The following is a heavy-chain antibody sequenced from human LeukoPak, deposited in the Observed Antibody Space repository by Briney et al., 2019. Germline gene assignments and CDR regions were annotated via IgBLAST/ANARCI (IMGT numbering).Heavy chain of an antibody. CDR3: AREVGYSSGWYSLEKQKIDY. V-gene: IGHV4-34*01. CDR2: IYHSGST. J-gene: IGHJ4*02. D-gene: IGHD6-19*01. Sequence: SETLSLTCAVYGGSFSGYYWSWIRQPPGKGLEWIGSIYHSGSTYYNPSLKSRVTISVDTSKNQFSLKLSSVTAADTAVYYCAREVGYSSGWYSLEKQKIDYWGQGTLVTVSS. CDR1: GGSFSGYY.